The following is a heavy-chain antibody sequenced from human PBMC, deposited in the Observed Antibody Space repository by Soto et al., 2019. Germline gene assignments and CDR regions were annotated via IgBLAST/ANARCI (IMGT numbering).Heavy chain of an antibody. V-gene: IGHV3-23*01. CDR3: ARKVSGSTGRPDLWYFDL. D-gene: IGHD3-10*01. CDR2: IRGGGDGT. CDR1: GFTFSGYC. J-gene: IGHJ2*01. Sequence: EVQLLDSGGGLVQPGGSLRISCAGFGFTFSGYCLTLVRPASGKGLEWVSAIRGGGDGTFYADAVKGRFTISRDNSKNTLYLQMNTLRAEDTAVYYCARKVSGSTGRPDLWYFDLWGRGTLVTVSS.